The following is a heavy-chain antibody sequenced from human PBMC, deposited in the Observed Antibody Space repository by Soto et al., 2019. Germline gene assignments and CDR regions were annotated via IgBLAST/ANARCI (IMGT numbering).Heavy chain of an antibody. V-gene: IGHV3-30*18. CDR1: GFTFSSYG. J-gene: IGHJ5*02. Sequence: QVQLVESGGGVVQPGRSLRLSCTASGFTFSSYGMHWVRQAPGKGLEWVAVISYDGSNKYYADSVKGRFTISRDNSKNTLYLQMNSLRAEDTAVYYCAKDWQQLVLGFWFDPWGQGTLVTVSS. CDR3: AKDWQQLVLGFWFDP. CDR2: ISYDGSNK. D-gene: IGHD6-13*01.